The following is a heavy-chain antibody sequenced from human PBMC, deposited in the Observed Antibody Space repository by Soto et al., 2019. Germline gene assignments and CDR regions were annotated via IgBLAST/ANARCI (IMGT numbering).Heavy chain of an antibody. D-gene: IGHD6-13*01. V-gene: IGHV4-61*08. CDR3: ARGYYTSWYWFDR. CDR2: IYYSGST. Sequence: QVQLQESGPGLVKPSETLSLTCTVSVSGGSVSTGVHYWSCIRQPPGKGLEWIGYIYYSGSTNYNPSIKSRVTISVDTSKNQFSLKLTSVTAADTAVYYCARGYYTSWYWFDRWGRGTLVTVSS. J-gene: IGHJ2*01. CDR1: GGSVSTGVHY.